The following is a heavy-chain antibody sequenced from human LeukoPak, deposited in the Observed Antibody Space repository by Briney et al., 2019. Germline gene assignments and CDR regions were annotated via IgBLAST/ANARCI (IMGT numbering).Heavy chain of an antibody. CDR3: AREGRGGWYVGPRSDYWFDP. Sequence: ESSETPSLTCTFSCGSLNSDNYYWSWIPQPPGKGLDWIWYIHYSGSTNYNPSLKSRVTISVDTSKNQFSLKLSSVTAADTAVYYCAREGRGGWYVGPRSDYWFDPWGQGTLVTVSS. J-gene: IGHJ5*02. V-gene: IGHV4-61*01. D-gene: IGHD6-19*01. CDR2: IHYSGST. CDR1: CGSLNSDNYY.